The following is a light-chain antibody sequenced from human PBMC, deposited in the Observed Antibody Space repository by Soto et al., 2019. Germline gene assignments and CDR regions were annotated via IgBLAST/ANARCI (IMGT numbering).Light chain of an antibody. J-gene: IGKJ1*01. CDR1: QTTNTY. Sequence: DILLTQSPSSLSASVGDRVTITCRASQTTNTYINWYQHKPGTAPTFLIFAASSLQSGSPSRFSGSASGTTFTPTIHTLQPEDAATYFCQQSYSVPWTFGQGTKVEIK. CDR3: QQSYSVPWT. CDR2: AAS. V-gene: IGKV1-39*01.